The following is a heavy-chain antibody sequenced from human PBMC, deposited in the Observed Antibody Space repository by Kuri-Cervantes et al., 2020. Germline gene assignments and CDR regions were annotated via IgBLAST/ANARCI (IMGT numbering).Heavy chain of an antibody. J-gene: IGHJ5*02. CDR3: AKESTYMNAWNWFDP. D-gene: IGHD1-1*01. V-gene: IGHV3-7*01. CDR1: GFTFSSYW. Sequence: GGSRRLSWAASGFTFSSYWMSWVRQAPGRGLEWVANIKQDGSEKYYVESVKGRFTISRDNAKNTLYLQMNSLRAEDTADYYCAKESTYMNAWNWFDPWGQGTLVTVSS. CDR2: IKQDGSEK.